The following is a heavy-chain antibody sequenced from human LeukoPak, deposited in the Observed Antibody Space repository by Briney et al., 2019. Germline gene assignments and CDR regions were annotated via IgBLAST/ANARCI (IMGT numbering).Heavy chain of an antibody. CDR3: AKATLPITIFGVVIPY. Sequence: GGSLRLSCAASGFTFSSYWMSWVRQAPGKGLEWVAVISYDGSNKYYADSVKGRFTISRDNSKNTLYLQMNSLRAEDTAVYYCAKATLPITIFGVVIPYWGQGTLVTVSS. CDR1: GFTFSSYW. D-gene: IGHD3-3*01. CDR2: ISYDGSNK. V-gene: IGHV3-30*18. J-gene: IGHJ4*02.